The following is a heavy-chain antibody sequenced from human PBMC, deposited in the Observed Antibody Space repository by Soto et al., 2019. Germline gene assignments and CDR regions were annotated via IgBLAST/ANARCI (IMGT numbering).Heavy chain of an antibody. D-gene: IGHD4-17*01. CDR1: GFTFSSYA. J-gene: IGHJ4*02. Sequence: PGGSLGLSCAASGFTFSSYAMHWVRQAPGKGLEWVAVISYDGSNKYYADSVKGRFTISRDNSKNTLYPQMNSLRAEDTAVYYCANIHYGSLDYWGQGTLVTV. CDR2: ISYDGSNK. V-gene: IGHV3-30-3*01. CDR3: ANIHYGSLDY.